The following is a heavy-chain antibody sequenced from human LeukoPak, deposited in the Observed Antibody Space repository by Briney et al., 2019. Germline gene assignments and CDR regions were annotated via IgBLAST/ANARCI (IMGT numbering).Heavy chain of an antibody. Sequence: ETLSLTCAVYGGSFSGYYWSWIRQPPGKGLEWVSAISGSGGSTYYADPVKGRFTISRDNSKNTLYLQMNSLRAEDTAVYYCAKDIYDSSGYYYDYFDYWGQGTMVTVSS. CDR3: AKDIYDSSGYYYDYFDY. CDR1: GGSFSGYY. J-gene: IGHJ4*02. CDR2: ISGSGGST. V-gene: IGHV3-23*01. D-gene: IGHD3-22*01.